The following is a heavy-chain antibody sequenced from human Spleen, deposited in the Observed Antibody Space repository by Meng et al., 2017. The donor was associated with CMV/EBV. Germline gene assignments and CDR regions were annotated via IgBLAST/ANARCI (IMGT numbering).Heavy chain of an antibody. CDR1: GFTFSSYW. CDR3: VSDFGGNFDGVFDY. CDR2: INSDGSST. D-gene: IGHD2-21*01. Sequence: GESLKISCAASGFTFSSYWMHWVRQAPGKGLVWVSRINSDGSSTSHADSVKGRFTISRDNAKNTLYLQMNSLRAEDTAVYYCVSDFGGNFDGVFDYWGQGVLVTVSS. J-gene: IGHJ4*02. V-gene: IGHV3-74*01.